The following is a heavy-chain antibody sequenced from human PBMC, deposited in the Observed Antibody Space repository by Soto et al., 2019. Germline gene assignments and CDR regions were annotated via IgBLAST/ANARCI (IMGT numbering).Heavy chain of an antibody. CDR3: ARDGPPGAY. V-gene: IGHV1-18*01. Sequence: QVQLVQSGAEVKKPGASVKVSCKASGYAFSSYAISWVRQAPGQGLEWMGWISAYNGNTNYAHKLQARVPMTTHTATSTAYMALRSLRSEDEAVYYCARDGPPGAYWGQGTLVNFSS. CDR1: GYAFSSYA. J-gene: IGHJ4*02. CDR2: ISAYNGNT.